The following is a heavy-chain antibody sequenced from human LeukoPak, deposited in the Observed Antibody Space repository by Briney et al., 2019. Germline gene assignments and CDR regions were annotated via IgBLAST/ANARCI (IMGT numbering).Heavy chain of an antibody. CDR1: GFTFGDYA. V-gene: IGHV3-49*04. CDR3: GRVKSNYNLCWFDP. J-gene: IGHJ5*02. Sequence: QPGGSLRLSCTASGFTFGDYAMSWVRQAPGKGLEWVGFIRSKAYGRTADYAASVKGRFTISRDDFKSIAYLQMNSLKTEDTAVYYCGRVKSNYNLCWFDPWGQGTLVTVSS. D-gene: IGHD4-11*01. CDR2: IRSKAYGRTA.